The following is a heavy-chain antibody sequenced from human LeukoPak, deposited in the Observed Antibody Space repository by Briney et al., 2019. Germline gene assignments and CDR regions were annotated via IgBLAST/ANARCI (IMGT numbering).Heavy chain of an antibody. J-gene: IGHJ4*02. Sequence: SETLSLTCTVSGGSVSSYYWSWIRQPPGKGLEWIGYIYYSGSTNYNPSLKSRVTISVDTSKNQFSLKLSSVTAADTAVYYCARQREKDRRYYFDYWGQGTLVTVSS. CDR1: GGSVSSYY. D-gene: IGHD3-22*01. CDR2: IYYSGST. CDR3: ARQREKDRRYYFDY. V-gene: IGHV4-59*08.